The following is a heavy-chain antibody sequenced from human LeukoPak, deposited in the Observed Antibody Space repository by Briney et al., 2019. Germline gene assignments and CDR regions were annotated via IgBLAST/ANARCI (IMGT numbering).Heavy chain of an antibody. J-gene: IGHJ4*02. D-gene: IGHD1-26*01. V-gene: IGHV3-21*01. CDR3: ARDWGGSYYGLDF. CDR1: GFTFSSYT. CDR2: ISGSNSYI. Sequence: GGSLRLSCAASGFTFSSYTMHWIRQAPGKGLEWVSSISGSNSYIFYADSVKGRFTVSRDNAKDSLYLQMNSLRAEDTAVYYCARDWGGSYYGLDFWGQGTLVTVSS.